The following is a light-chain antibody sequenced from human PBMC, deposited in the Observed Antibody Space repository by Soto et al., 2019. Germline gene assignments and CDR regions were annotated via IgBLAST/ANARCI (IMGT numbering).Light chain of an antibody. Sequence: EIVLTQSPGTLSLSPGERATLSCRASQSVSSSHLAWYQQNPGQAPGLLIYAASSRATGIPDRFSGSGSGTDFTLTISRLEPEDFAVYYCQQYGSSPWTFGQGTKVEIK. CDR3: QQYGSSPWT. CDR1: QSVSSSH. V-gene: IGKV3-20*01. J-gene: IGKJ1*01. CDR2: AAS.